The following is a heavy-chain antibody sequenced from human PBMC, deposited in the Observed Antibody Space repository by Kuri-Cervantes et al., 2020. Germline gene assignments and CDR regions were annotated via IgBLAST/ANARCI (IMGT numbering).Heavy chain of an antibody. CDR2: ISSGSSCI. V-gene: IGHV3-21*01. Sequence: GGSLRLSCAASGFAFSKYTMNWVRQAPGKGLEWVSSISSGSSCIYYADSVKGRFTISRDNAKNSLYLQMNSLRAEDTAVYYCARDGLPYYYYYYMDVWGKGTTVTVSS. J-gene: IGHJ6*03. CDR1: GFAFSKYT. D-gene: IGHD3/OR15-3a*01. CDR3: ARDGLPYYYYYYMDV.